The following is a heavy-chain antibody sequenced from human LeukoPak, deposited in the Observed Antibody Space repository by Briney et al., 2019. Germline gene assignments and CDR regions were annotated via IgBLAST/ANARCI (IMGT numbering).Heavy chain of an antibody. CDR1: GGTFSSYA. D-gene: IGHD4-23*01. Sequence: SVKVSCKASGGTFSSYAISWVRQAPGQGVEWMGVIIPIFGTANYAQKFQGRVTITTDESTSTAYMELSSLRSEDTAVYYCARGLMYGGNSEVDYWGQGTLVTVSS. CDR3: ARGLMYGGNSEVDY. V-gene: IGHV1-69*05. J-gene: IGHJ4*02. CDR2: IIPIFGTA.